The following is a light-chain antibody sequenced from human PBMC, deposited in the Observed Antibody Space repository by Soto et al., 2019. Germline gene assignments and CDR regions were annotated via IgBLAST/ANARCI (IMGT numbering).Light chain of an antibody. CDR2: TAS. CDR1: QDINKW. CDR3: QQGKSFPLT. J-gene: IGKJ4*01. Sequence: DIQMTQSPSSVFASVGDRVTITRRASQDINKWLAWYQQKPGLAPNLVIYTASRLHGGGPSRFSGSASGTDFTLTISSLQAEDVATYYCQQGKSFPLTFGGGTKVDIK. V-gene: IGKV1-12*01.